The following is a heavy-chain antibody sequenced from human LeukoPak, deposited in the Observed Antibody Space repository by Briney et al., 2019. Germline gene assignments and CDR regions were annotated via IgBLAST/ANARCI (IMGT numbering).Heavy chain of an antibody. J-gene: IGHJ4*02. CDR1: GGSISSSNW. V-gene: IGHV4-4*02. CDR2: IYHSGST. Sequence: PSGTLSLTCAVSGGSISSSNWWSWVRQPPGKGLEWIGEIYHSGSTNYNPSLKSRVTISVDKSKNQFSLKLSSVTAADTAVYYCARNYIYGSGSYSAGYYFDYWGQGTLVTVSS. CDR3: ARNYIYGSGSYSAGYYFDY. D-gene: IGHD3-10*01.